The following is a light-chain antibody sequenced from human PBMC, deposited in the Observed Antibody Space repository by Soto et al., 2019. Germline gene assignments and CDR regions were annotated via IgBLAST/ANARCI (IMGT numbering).Light chain of an antibody. Sequence: EIVLTQSPGTLSLSPGERATLSCRASQSVGSSLSWYQQKPGQAPRLLFYGASNRATAIPDRFSGSGSGTDFSLTISRLEPEDLAVYYCQHYGSSRAFGQGTKVDIK. CDR1: QSVGSS. CDR3: QHYGSSRA. V-gene: IGKV3-20*01. J-gene: IGKJ1*01. CDR2: GAS.